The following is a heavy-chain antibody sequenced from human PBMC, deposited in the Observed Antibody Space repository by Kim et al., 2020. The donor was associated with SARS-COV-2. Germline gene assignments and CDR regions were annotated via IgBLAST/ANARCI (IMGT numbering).Heavy chain of an antibody. CDR3: AAEPTYDSSGYVY. CDR1: GFTFTSSA. J-gene: IGHJ4*02. V-gene: IGHV1-58*01. D-gene: IGHD3-22*01. CDR2: IVVGSGNT. Sequence: SVKVSCKASGFTFTSSAVQWVRQARGQRLEWIGWIVVGSGNTNYAQKFQERVTITRDMSKSTAYMELSSLRSEDTAVYYCAAEPTYDSSGYVYWGQGTLVTVSS.